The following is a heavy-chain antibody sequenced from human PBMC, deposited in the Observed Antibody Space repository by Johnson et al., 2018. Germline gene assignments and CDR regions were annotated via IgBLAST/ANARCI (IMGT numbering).Heavy chain of an antibody. D-gene: IGHD3-10*01. CDR3: AKDISPYYYGSGRPSMDV. CDR1: GFTFSSYW. Sequence: VQLQESGGGLVQPGGSLRLCCAASGFTFSSYWMHWVRHAPGKGLEWVSRINTDGSFTTYADSVKVRFTISRDKAKNTLYVQMNSLRAEDTALYYCAKDISPYYYGSGRPSMDVWGQGTTVTVSS. J-gene: IGHJ6*02. CDR2: INTDGSFT. V-gene: IGHV3-74*03.